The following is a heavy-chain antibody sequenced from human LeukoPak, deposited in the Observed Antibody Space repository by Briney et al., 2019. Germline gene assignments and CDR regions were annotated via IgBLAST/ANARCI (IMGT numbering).Heavy chain of an antibody. D-gene: IGHD2-2*01. CDR2: INPIGCST. CDR1: RHTFTSYY. CDR3: ARDRQEYQLLSYYYGMDV. V-gene: IGHV1-46*01. J-gene: IGHJ6*04. Sequence: ASVKVSCKPARHTFTSYYIHWVRQSPGQGLEWMGVINPIGCSTSYAQKFQSRVTMARDTSTSTGYMEQSSLRSEDTGVYYCARDRQEYQLLSYYYGMDVWGKGTTVTVSS.